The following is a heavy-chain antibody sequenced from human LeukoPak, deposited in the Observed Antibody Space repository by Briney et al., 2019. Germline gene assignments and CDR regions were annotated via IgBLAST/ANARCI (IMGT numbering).Heavy chain of an antibody. J-gene: IGHJ4*02. CDR1: GFTFSSHW. CDR3: ARDSAAHGGY. Sequence: GGSLRLSCAASGFTFSSHWMTWVRQAPGKGLEWVANIKEDGTRKNYMDSVKGRFTISRDNAKNSLYLQMNSLRDEDTAVYYCARDSAAHGGYWGQGTPVIVSS. CDR2: IKEDGTRK. D-gene: IGHD6-25*01. V-gene: IGHV3-7*03.